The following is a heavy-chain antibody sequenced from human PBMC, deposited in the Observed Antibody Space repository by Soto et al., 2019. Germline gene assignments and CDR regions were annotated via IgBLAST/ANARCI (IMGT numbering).Heavy chain of an antibody. CDR1: GGTLSDHG. CDR2: TIPVFNTA. J-gene: IGHJ3*02. V-gene: IGHV1-69*06. Sequence: QVRLEQSGAEVKKPGSSVKISCKASGGTLSDHGVSWLRQAPGQGLEWVGGTIPVFNTAKYALKFQGRVTIAADKSTNIAYMELGSLRSDDTAFYYCARGVYGSGNYYTGPSAFDIWGQGTLVIVSS. CDR3: ARGVYGSGNYYTGPSAFDI. D-gene: IGHD3-10*01.